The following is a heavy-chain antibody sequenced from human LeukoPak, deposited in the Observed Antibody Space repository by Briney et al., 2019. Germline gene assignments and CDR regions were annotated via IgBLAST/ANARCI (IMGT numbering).Heavy chain of an antibody. Sequence: SETLSLTCNVSGASISSGGFYWSWIRQPPGMGLEWIGYIYYSGSTNYNPSLKSRVTISVDTSKNQSSLKLSSVTAADTAVYYCARAKGLTGIFYMDVWGKGTTVTVSS. CDR3: ARAKGLTGIFYMDV. D-gene: IGHD2-15*01. V-gene: IGHV4-61*08. CDR1: GASISSGGFY. CDR2: IYYSGST. J-gene: IGHJ6*03.